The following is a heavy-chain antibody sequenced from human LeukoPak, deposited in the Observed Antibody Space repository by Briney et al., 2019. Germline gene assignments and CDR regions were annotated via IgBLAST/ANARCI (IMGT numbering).Heavy chain of an antibody. Sequence: ASVKVSCKVSGYTLTDLSMHWVRQAPGKGLEWMGSSDSEDGETVYAQKVQGRAAMTEDTSTDTAFMELSSLKSEDTAVYYCATGGAKAYYYDGSGYPRGPYFDYWGQGTLVTVSS. V-gene: IGHV1-24*01. CDR1: GYTLTDLS. D-gene: IGHD3-22*01. J-gene: IGHJ4*02. CDR3: ATGGAKAYYYDGSGYPRGPYFDY. CDR2: SDSEDGET.